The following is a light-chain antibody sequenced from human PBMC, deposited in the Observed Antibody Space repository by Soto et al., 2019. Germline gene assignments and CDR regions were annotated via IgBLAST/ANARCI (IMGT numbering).Light chain of an antibody. CDR2: EVS. V-gene: IGLV2-14*01. J-gene: IGLJ2*01. CDR1: SSDVGGYNY. CDR3: NSYTSGSTL. Sequence: QSALTQPASVSGSPGQSITISCTGTSSDVGGYNYVSWYQHHPGKAPKLMIYEVSYRPSGVSNRFSGSKSGNTASLTISGLQAEDEADYYCNSYTSGSTLVGGGTQLTVL.